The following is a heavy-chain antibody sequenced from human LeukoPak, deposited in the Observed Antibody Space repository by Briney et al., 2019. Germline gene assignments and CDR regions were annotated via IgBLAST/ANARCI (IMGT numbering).Heavy chain of an antibody. V-gene: IGHV3-48*01. CDR3: ARGSSGYYSPGWDI. J-gene: IGHJ3*02. CDR2: ISSSSSTI. Sequence: GGSLRLSCAASGFTFSSYSMNWVRQAPGKGLEWVSYISSSSSTIYYADSVKGRFTMSRDNAKNSLYLQMNSLRAEDTAVYYCARGSSGYYSPGWDIWGQGTMVTVSS. D-gene: IGHD3-22*01. CDR1: GFTFSSYS.